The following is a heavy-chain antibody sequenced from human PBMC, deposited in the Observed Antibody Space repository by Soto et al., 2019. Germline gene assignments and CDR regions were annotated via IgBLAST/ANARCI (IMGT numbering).Heavy chain of an antibody. CDR1: GGSISSGGSS. D-gene: IGHD3-10*01. V-gene: IGHV4-30-2*01. J-gene: IGHJ4*02. Sequence: SETLSLTCAVSGGSISSGGSSWSGFRRPPGKGLEWIGYIYHSGSTYYNPSLMSRVTISVDRSKNRFSLKLSSVTAADTAVYYCARGDRGSGSYYPFDYWGQGTLVTVSS. CDR3: ARGDRGSGSYYPFDY. CDR2: IYHSGST.